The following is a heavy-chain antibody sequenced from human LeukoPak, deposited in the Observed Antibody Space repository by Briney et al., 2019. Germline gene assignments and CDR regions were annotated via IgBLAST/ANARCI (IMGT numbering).Heavy chain of an antibody. CDR2: IYHSGST. D-gene: IGHD4-17*01. CDR3: ARSQATVTIGIDY. J-gene: IGHJ4*02. CDR1: GGSISSGGYS. V-gene: IGHV4-30-2*01. Sequence: PSQTLSLTCAVSGGSISSGGYSWSWIRQPPGKGLEWIGYIYHSGSTYYNPSLKSRVTISVDRSKNQFSLKLSSVTAADTAVYYCARSQATVTIGIDYWGQGTLVTVSS.